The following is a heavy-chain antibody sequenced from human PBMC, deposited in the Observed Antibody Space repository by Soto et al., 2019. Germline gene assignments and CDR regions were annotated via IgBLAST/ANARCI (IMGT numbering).Heavy chain of an antibody. Sequence: QVQLVESGGGVVQPGRSLRLSCAASGFSLSDFAMHWVRQAPGKGLEWVAVISYDGTKKYFADSVKGRFTISRDNSKNTLYLQMNNLRADDTAVYYCASHVGDYEPYFEYWGQGTLVTVSS. CDR3: ASHVGDYEPYFEY. V-gene: IGHV3-30-3*01. CDR2: ISYDGTKK. D-gene: IGHD4-17*01. CDR1: GFSLSDFA. J-gene: IGHJ4*02.